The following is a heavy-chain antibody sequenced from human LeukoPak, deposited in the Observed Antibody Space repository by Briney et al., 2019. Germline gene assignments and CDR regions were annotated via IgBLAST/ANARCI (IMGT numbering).Heavy chain of an antibody. J-gene: IGHJ4*02. CDR3: ARDGNYYDSSGYYYQLDY. V-gene: IGHV3-23*01. CDR2: ISGSGGST. Sequence: GGSLRLSCAASGFTFSSYAMSWVRQAPGKGLEWVSAISGSGGSTYYADSVKGRFTISRDNAKNSLYLQMNSLRAEDTAVYYCARDGNYYDSSGYYYQLDYWGQGTLVTVSS. D-gene: IGHD3-22*01. CDR1: GFTFSSYA.